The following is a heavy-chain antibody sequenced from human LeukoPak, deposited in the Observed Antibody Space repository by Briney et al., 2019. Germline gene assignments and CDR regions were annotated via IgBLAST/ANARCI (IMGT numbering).Heavy chain of an antibody. J-gene: IGHJ4*02. CDR1: GGSISSSSYY. Sequence: SETLSLTCTVSGGSISSSSYYWGWIRQPPGKGLEWIGSMYYSGRTYYNPSLKSRVTISVDTSKNQFSLKLSSVTAADTAVYYCATYDYGESPLDYWGQGTLVTVSS. D-gene: IGHD4-17*01. CDR2: MYYSGRT. CDR3: ATYDYGESPLDY. V-gene: IGHV4-39*07.